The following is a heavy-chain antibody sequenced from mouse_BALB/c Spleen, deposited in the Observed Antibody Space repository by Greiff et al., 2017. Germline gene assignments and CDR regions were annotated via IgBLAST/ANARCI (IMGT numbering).Heavy chain of an antibody. CDR3: ARDEWITTVVATAMDY. J-gene: IGHJ4*01. V-gene: IGHV2-9*02. CDR2: IWAGGST. D-gene: IGHD1-1*01. CDR1: GFSLTSYG. Sequence: VQLVESGPGLVAPSQSLSITCTVSGFSLTSYGVHWVRQPPGKGLEWLGVIWAGGSTNYNSALMSRLSISKDNSKSQVFLKMNSLQTDDTAMYYCARDEWITTVVATAMDYWGQGTSVTVSS.